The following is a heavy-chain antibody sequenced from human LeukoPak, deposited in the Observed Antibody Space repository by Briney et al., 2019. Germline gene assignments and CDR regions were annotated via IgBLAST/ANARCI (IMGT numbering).Heavy chain of an antibody. CDR1: GGTFSSYA. D-gene: IGHD5-18*01. CDR2: IIPIFGTA. Sequence: GASVKVSCKASGGTFSSYAISWVRQAPGQGLEWMGGIIPIFGTANYAQKFQGRVTITADESTSTAYMELSSLRSEDTAVYYCATDIRGVLGSAMVVDYWGQGTLVTVSS. J-gene: IGHJ4*02. CDR3: ATDIRGVLGSAMVVDY. V-gene: IGHV1-69*01.